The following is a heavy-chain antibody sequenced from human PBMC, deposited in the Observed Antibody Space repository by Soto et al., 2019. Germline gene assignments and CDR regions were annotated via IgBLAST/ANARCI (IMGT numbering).Heavy chain of an antibody. J-gene: IGHJ4*02. V-gene: IGHV3-33*01. CDR2: IWYDGSNK. CDR1: GFTFSSYG. CDR3: ASDILTGYYNPPLGY. Sequence: PGGSLRLSCAASGFTFSSYGMHWVRQAPGKGLEWVAVIWYDGSNKYYADSVKGRFTISRDNSKNTLYLQMNSLRAEDTAVYYCASDILTGYYNPPLGYWGQGTLVTVSS. D-gene: IGHD3-9*01.